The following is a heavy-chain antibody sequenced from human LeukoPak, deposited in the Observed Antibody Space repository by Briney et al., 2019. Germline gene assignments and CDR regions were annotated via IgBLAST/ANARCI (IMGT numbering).Heavy chain of an antibody. D-gene: IGHD2-15*01. CDR2: IYPGDSDT. J-gene: IGHJ4*02. CDR1: GYSFTSYW. Sequence: GGSLQISCKGSGYSFTSYWIAWVRPMPGKGLEWMGIIYPGDSDTRYSPSFQGQVAISADKSISTAYLQWSSLKASDTAMYYCARPLCSGGTCYCDFWGQGTLVTVSS. V-gene: IGHV5-51*01. CDR3: ARPLCSGGTCYCDF.